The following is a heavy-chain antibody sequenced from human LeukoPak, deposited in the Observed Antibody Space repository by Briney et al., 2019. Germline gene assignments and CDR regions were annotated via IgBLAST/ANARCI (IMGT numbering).Heavy chain of an antibody. CDR2: MNPDGSQR. D-gene: IGHD3-10*01. CDR1: GFSFGNFW. V-gene: IGHV3-7*01. Sequence: GGSLRLSCATSGFSFGNFWMGWVRQAPGKGLEWVANMNPDGSQRNYVGSVKGRFTISRDNSKNTLYLQMNSLRAEDTAVYYCARDPGSYYYYFDYWGQGTLVTVSS. CDR3: ARDPGSYYYYFDY. J-gene: IGHJ4*02.